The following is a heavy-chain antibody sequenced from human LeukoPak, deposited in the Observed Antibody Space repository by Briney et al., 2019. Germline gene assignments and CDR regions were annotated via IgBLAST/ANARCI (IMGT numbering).Heavy chain of an antibody. CDR2: IKSKTDGGTT. CDR3: TTELWFGEFPKYYFDY. J-gene: IGHJ4*02. D-gene: IGHD3-10*01. V-gene: IGHV3-15*01. CDR1: GFTFSNAW. Sequence: PGGSLRLSCAASGFTFSNAWMSWVRQAPGKGLEWVGCIKSKTDGGTTDYAAPVKGRFTISRDDSKNTLYLQMNSLKTEDTAVYYCTTELWFGEFPKYYFDYWGQGTLVTVSS.